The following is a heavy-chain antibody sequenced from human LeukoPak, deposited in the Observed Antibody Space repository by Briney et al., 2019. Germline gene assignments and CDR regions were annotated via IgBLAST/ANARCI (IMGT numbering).Heavy chain of an antibody. CDR3: VRDRGYSTFDY. CDR2: INLDGSEI. CDR1: GFVFGHSW. V-gene: IGHV3-7*03. Sequence: PGGSLRLSCEASGFVFGHSWMSWVRQAPGKGLEWVANINLDGSEINYLGSLTGRLTISRDNAKDSQYLQMNGLRAEDTAVYFCVRDRGYSTFDYWGQGTLVTVSS. D-gene: IGHD3-22*01. J-gene: IGHJ4*02.